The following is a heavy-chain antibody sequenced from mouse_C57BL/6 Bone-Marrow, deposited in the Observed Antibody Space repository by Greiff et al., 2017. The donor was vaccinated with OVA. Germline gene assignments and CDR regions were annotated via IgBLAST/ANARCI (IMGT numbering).Heavy chain of an antibody. CDR1: GFTFSDYG. D-gene: IGHD1-1*01. J-gene: IGHJ3*01. V-gene: IGHV5-17*01. CDR2: ISSGSSTI. CDR3: ARPYYYGSSCFAY. Sequence: EVKLVESGGGLVKPGGSLKLSCAASGFTFSDYGMHWVRQAPEKGLEWVAYISSGSSTIYYADKVKGRFTISRDNAKNTLFLQMTSLRSEDTAMYYCARPYYYGSSCFAYWGQGTLVTVSA.